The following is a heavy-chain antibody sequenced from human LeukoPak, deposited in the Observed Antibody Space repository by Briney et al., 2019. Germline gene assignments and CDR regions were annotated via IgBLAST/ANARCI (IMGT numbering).Heavy chain of an antibody. CDR2: ISGSGGST. CDR1: GFTFSSYA. V-gene: IGHV3-23*01. D-gene: IGHD3-3*01. CDR3: AKDRSVGVASYYYYGMDV. Sequence: GASLRLSCAASGFTFSSYAMSWVRQAPGKGLEWVSTISGSGGSTYYADAVKGRFTISRDNSKNTLYLQMNSLRVEDTAVYYCAKDRSVGVASYYYYGMDVWGQGTTVTVSS. J-gene: IGHJ6*02.